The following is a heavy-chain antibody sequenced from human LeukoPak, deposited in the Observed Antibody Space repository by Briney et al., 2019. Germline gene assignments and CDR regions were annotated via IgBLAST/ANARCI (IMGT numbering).Heavy chain of an antibody. D-gene: IGHD2-2*01. Sequence: PGGSLRLSCAASGFTFSSYSMNWVRQAPGKGLEWVSYISSSGSTIYYADSVKGRFTISRDNAKNSLYLQMNSLRAEDTAVYYCAREMPNGAFDIWGQGTMVTVSS. CDR1: GFTFSSYS. V-gene: IGHV3-48*04. J-gene: IGHJ3*02. CDR3: AREMPNGAFDI. CDR2: ISSSGSTI.